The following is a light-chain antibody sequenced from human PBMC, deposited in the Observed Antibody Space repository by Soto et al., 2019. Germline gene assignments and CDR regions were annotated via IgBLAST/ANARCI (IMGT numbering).Light chain of an antibody. Sequence: DVQLTQSPSSVSASVGDRVTITCQASQDISNYLSWFQQQPGKAPRLLIYDESQLQTGVPSRFSGSESGTDFTYSINSMQPEDTATSFCQQYDNFPYTFGQGTKLEIE. CDR3: QQYDNFPYT. CDR2: DES. J-gene: IGKJ2*01. CDR1: QDISNY. V-gene: IGKV1-33*01.